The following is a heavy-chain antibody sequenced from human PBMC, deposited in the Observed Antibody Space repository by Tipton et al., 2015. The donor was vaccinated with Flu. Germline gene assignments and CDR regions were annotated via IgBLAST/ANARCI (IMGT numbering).Heavy chain of an antibody. Sequence: PGLVKPSETLSLTCTVSGASIRSNYWSWIRQPPGKGLEWIGYMSYSVSTNYNPSLKSRVTISMDTSKNQLSLKLSSVTAADAAVYFCAREGRGVYDSWGQGALVTVSS. CDR2: MSYSVST. J-gene: IGHJ5*01. CDR3: AREGRGVYDS. V-gene: IGHV4-59*01. CDR1: GASIRSNY. D-gene: IGHD3-10*01.